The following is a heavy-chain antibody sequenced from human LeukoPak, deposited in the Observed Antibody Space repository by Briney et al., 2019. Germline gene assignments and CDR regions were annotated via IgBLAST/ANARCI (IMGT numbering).Heavy chain of an antibody. CDR1: GGSISSGGYS. D-gene: IGHD2-21*02. CDR3: ARGAYCGGDCYPYYFDY. V-gene: IGHV4-30-2*01. Sequence: SQTLSLTCAVSGGSISSGGYSWSWIRQPPGKGLEWIGYIYHSGSTYYNPSLKGRVTISVDRSKNQFSLKLSSVTAADTAVYYCARGAYCGGDCYPYYFDYWGQGTLVTVSS. CDR2: IYHSGST. J-gene: IGHJ4*02.